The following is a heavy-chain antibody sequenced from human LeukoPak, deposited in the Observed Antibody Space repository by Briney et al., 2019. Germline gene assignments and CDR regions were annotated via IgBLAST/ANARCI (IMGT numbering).Heavy chain of an antibody. Sequence: ASVKVSRKASGYTFTSYGISWVRQAPGQGLEWMGWISAYNGNTNYAQKLQGRVTMTTDTSTSTAYMELRSLRSEDTAVYYCARGVDTAMVEYYYYYYMDVWGKGTTVTVSS. CDR1: GYTFTSYG. CDR3: ARGVDTAMVEYYYYYYMDV. V-gene: IGHV1-18*01. J-gene: IGHJ6*03. CDR2: ISAYNGNT. D-gene: IGHD5-18*01.